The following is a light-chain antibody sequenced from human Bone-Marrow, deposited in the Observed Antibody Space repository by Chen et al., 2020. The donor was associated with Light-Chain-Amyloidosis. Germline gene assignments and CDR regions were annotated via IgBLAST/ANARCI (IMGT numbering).Light chain of an antibody. J-gene: IGLJ1*01. CDR3: SSFNITNTLV. CDR1: SSDVGGDNH. Sequence: QSALTQPASVSGSPGQSITISCTGTSSDVGGDNHVSWYQQHPDKAPKLMIYEVTNRPSWVPYPFPGPQSSNPASLTISGPQTEDEGDYFCSSFNITNTLVFGSGTRVTVL. V-gene: IGLV2-14*01. CDR2: EVT.